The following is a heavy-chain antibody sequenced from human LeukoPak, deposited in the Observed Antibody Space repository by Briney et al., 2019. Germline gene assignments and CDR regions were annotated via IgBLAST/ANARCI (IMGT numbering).Heavy chain of an antibody. D-gene: IGHD6-13*01. CDR1: GGSISSGGYY. V-gene: IGHV4-31*03. CDR2: IYYSGST. Sequence: PSETLSLTCTVSGGSISSGGYYWSWIRQHPGKGLEWIGYIYYSGSTYYNPSLKSRVTISVDTSKNQFSLKLSSVTAADTAVYYCARRAAAYWYFDLWGRGTLVTVSS. CDR3: ARRAAAYWYFDL. J-gene: IGHJ2*01.